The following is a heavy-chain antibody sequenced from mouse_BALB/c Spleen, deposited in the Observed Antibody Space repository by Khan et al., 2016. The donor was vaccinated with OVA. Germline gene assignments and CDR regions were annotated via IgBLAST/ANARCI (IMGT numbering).Heavy chain of an antibody. CDR3: ARAFYNGARFAY. CDR2: IWAGGST. J-gene: IGHJ3*01. Sequence: QVQLKQSGPGLVAPSQTLSITCTVSGFSLSNYGVHWVRQPPGKGLEWLGVIWAGGSTNHNSALMSRLSISKDDSKSQVFLKMNSLQTDDTAMYXCARAFYNGARFAYWGQGTLVTVSA. V-gene: IGHV2-9*02. CDR1: GFSLSNYG. D-gene: IGHD1-3*01.